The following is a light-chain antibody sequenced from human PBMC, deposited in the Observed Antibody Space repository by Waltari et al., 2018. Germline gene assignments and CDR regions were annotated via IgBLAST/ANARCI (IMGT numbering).Light chain of an antibody. CDR2: RDI. Sequence: SSELTQPSSVSVSPGQTARITCSGAVLTKNSVRWFQQKPGQAPLLVIYRDIQRPAGIPGRFSGSSSATTVTLTISGAQIEDEADYYCFSAADNNLWVFGGGTKLTVL. CDR3: FSAADNNLWV. CDR1: VLTKNS. J-gene: IGLJ3*02. V-gene: IGLV3-27*01.